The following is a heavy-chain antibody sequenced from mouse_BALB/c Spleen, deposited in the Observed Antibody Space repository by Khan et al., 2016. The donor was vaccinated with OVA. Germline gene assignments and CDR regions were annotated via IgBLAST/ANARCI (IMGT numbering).Heavy chain of an antibody. J-gene: IGHJ2*01. CDR3: ARVYGGDFDY. V-gene: IGHV3-2*02. CDR2: ISYSGNT. Sequence: EVKLQESGPGLVKPSQSLSLICTVTGYSITSDYAWNWIRQFPGNKLEWMGFISYSGNTNYNPSLKSRISITRDTSKNQFFLHLNSVTTEDTATYSCARVYGGDFDYWGQGTTLTVSS. D-gene: IGHD1-1*01. CDR1: GYSITSDYA.